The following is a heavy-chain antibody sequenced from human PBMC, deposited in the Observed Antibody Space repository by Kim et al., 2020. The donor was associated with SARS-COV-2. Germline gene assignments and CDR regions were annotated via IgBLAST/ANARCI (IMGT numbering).Heavy chain of an antibody. CDR2: ISASGGDT. J-gene: IGHJ4*02. V-gene: IGHV3-23*01. CDR1: GFTFTSYA. D-gene: IGHD3-22*01. Sequence: GGSLRLSCAVSGFTFTSYAMTWVRQAPGRGLEWVSSISASGGDTYYADSVQGRFTISRDISKNTVYLQMNDLRAEDTAVYYCAKDPLSHHFDSSGYYVFESWGQGTLVTVSS. CDR3: AKDPLSHHFDSSGYYVFES.